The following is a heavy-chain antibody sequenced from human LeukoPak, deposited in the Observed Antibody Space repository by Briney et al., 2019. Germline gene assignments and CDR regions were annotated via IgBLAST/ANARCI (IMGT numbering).Heavy chain of an antibody. Sequence: RASETLSLTCAVSGGSIASSYWWTWVRQPPGKGLEWIGEIYHSGSTNYNPSLRSRVTISVDKSDNQFSLKLNSMTAADTAVYYCAGNAGNSDVDYWGQGTLVTVSS. J-gene: IGHJ4*02. CDR3: AGNAGNSDVDY. CDR1: GGSIASSYW. V-gene: IGHV4-4*02. D-gene: IGHD4-23*01. CDR2: IYHSGST.